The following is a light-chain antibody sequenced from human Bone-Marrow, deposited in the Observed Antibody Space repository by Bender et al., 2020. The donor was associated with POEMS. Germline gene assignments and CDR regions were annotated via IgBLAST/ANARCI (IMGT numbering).Light chain of an antibody. V-gene: IGLV2-14*02. Sequence: QSALTQPASVSGSPGQSITISCTGTSSDVGGYNLVSWYQQHPGKAPKLLIHEVTKRPSGVSNRFSGSKSGNTASLTISGLQAEDEADYYCSSYTSSTTLVFGGGTKLTVL. J-gene: IGLJ2*01. CDR1: SSDVGGYNL. CDR3: SSYTSSTTLV. CDR2: EVT.